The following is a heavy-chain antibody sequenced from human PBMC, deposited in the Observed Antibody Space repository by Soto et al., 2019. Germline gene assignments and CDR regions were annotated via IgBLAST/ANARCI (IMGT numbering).Heavy chain of an antibody. J-gene: IGHJ4*02. Sequence: SETLSLTCAVSGGSISSSNWWSWVRQPPGKGLEWIGEIYHSGSTNYNPSLKSRVTISVDKSKNQFSLKLSSVTAADTAVYYCASYYYDSSGYYHVPGVYWGQGTLVTVFS. V-gene: IGHV4-4*02. CDR3: ASYYYDSSGYYHVPGVY. CDR2: IYHSGST. CDR1: GGSISSSNW. D-gene: IGHD3-22*01.